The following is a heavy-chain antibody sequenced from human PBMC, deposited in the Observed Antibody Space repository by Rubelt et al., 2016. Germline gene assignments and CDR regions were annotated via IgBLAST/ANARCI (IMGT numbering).Heavy chain of an antibody. V-gene: IGHV3-74*02. D-gene: IGHD6-13*01. CDR1: GFTVSSNY. CDR3: ARGEDSSSWNGYHFGY. CDR2: INSDGSST. Sequence: EVQLVESGGGLVKPGGSLRLSCAASGFTVSSNYMSWVRQAPGKGLEWVSRINSDGSSTSYADSVEGRFTISRDNAKKTLYLQMNSLRVEDTAVYYCARGEDSSSWNGYHFGYWGQGNLVTVSS. J-gene: IGHJ4*02.